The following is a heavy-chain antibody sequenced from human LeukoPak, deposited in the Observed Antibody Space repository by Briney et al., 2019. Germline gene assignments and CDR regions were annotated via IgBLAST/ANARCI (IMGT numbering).Heavy chain of an antibody. CDR3: AKDGGSTSDWFMDV. Sequence: GGSLRLSCAASGFTFSSYGMHWVRQAPGKGLEWVAVISYDGSNKYYADSVKGRFTISRDNSKNTLYLQTNSLRAEDTAVYYCAKDGGSTSDWFMDVWGKGTTVTVSS. CDR1: GFTFSSYG. D-gene: IGHD2-2*01. J-gene: IGHJ6*03. CDR2: ISYDGSNK. V-gene: IGHV3-30*18.